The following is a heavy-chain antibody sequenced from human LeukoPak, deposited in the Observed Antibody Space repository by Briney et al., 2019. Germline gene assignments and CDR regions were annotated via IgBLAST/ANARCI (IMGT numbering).Heavy chain of an antibody. Sequence: GGSLRLSCAASGFTFSSYWMSWVRQAPGKGLEWVANIKQDGSEKYYVDSVKGRFTISRDNAKNSLYLQMNSLRAEDTALYYCAKDGRDSSGYYSSDAFDIWGQGTMVTVSS. CDR3: AKDGRDSSGYYSSDAFDI. J-gene: IGHJ3*02. V-gene: IGHV3-7*03. CDR1: GFTFSSYW. D-gene: IGHD3-22*01. CDR2: IKQDGSEK.